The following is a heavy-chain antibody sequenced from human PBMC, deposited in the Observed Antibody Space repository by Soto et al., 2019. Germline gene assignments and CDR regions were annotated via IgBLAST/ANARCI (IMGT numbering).Heavy chain of an antibody. CDR2: LSYDGVYT. V-gene: IGHV3-30*18. J-gene: IGHJ6*02. CDR3: AKGQRGSSVGMDV. D-gene: IGHD3-22*01. Sequence: QMRLVESGGGVGQPGRSLRLSCLVSGFTLGYYGTHWVRQAAGKGLEWVAHLSYDGVYTAYADSVKGQFTISSDSSKITLFLQMNSLTTDDTAVYYCAKGQRGSSVGMDVWGQGTNVTVSS. CDR1: GFTLGYYG.